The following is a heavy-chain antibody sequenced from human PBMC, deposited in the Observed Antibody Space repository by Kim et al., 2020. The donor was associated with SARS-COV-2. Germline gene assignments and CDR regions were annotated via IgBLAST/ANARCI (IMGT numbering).Heavy chain of an antibody. D-gene: IGHD6-19*01. Sequence: GGSLRLSCAASGFTFSSYSMNWVRQAPGKGLEWVSSISSSSSYIYYADSVKGRFTISRDNAKNSLYLQMNSLRAEDTAVYYCARTGRGWYGADFDYWGQGTLVTVSS. CDR1: GFTFSSYS. V-gene: IGHV3-21*01. CDR3: ARTGRGWYGADFDY. CDR2: ISSSSSYI. J-gene: IGHJ4*02.